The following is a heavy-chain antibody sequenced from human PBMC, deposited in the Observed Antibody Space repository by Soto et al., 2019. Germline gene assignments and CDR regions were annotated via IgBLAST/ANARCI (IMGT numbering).Heavy chain of an antibody. CDR2: MNPNSGNT. CDR1: GYTFTSYD. V-gene: IGHV1-8*01. D-gene: IGHD3-3*01. J-gene: IGHJ4*02. Sequence: ASVKVSCKASGYTFTSYDINWVRQATGQGLEWMGWMNPNSGNTGYAQKFQGRVTMTRNTSISTAYMELSSLRSEDTAVHYCARSLFPSGSAPGYWGQGTLVTVSS. CDR3: ARSLFPSGSAPGY.